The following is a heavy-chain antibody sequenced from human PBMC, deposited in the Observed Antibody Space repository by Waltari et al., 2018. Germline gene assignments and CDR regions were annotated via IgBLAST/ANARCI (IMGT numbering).Heavy chain of an antibody. V-gene: IGHV1-69*01. CDR1: GGTFSSYA. D-gene: IGHD2-2*01. J-gene: IGHJ6*02. CDR3: ARDEGCSSTSCYEAYGMDV. Sequence: QVQLVQSGAEVKKPGSSVKVSCKASGGTFSSYAISWVRQAPGQGLEWMGGISPSFGTANDAKKFQGRVTITADEATSTAYMELSSLRSEDTAVYYCARDEGCSSTSCYEAYGMDVWGQGTTVTVSS. CDR2: ISPSFGTA.